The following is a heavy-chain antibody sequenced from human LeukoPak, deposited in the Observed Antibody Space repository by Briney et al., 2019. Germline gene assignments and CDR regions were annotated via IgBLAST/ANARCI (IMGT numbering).Heavy chain of an antibody. D-gene: IGHD6-19*01. CDR3: ARDYRVTVALDYYYMDV. J-gene: IGHJ6*03. Sequence: PGGSLRLSCAASGFTVSSNYMSWVRQAPGKGLEWVSVIYSGGSTYYADSVKGRFTISRDNSKNTLYLQMNSLRAEDTAVYYCARDYRVTVALDYYYMDVWGKGTTVTISS. V-gene: IGHV3-53*01. CDR2: IYSGGST. CDR1: GFTVSSNY.